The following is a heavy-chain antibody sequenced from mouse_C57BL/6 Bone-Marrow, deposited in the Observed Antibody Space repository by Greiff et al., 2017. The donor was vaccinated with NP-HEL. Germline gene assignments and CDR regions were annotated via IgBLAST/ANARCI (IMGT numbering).Heavy chain of an antibody. CDR3: ARDGGDYGMDY. D-gene: IGHD2-3*01. Sequence: EVKLVESGGDLVKPGGSLKLSCAASGFTFSSYGMSWVRQTPDQGLEWVGTISSGGGYTYYPDSLKGRFTMSRDKDKNTRDLQMSSLKPEYTAMYDCARDGGDYGMDYWGQGTSVTVSA. CDR1: GFTFSSYG. V-gene: IGHV5-6*01. CDR2: ISSGGGYT. J-gene: IGHJ4*01.